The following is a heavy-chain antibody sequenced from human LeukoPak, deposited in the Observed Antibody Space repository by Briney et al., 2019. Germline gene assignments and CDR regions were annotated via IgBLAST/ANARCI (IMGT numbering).Heavy chain of an antibody. V-gene: IGHV4-30-4*08. J-gene: IGHJ4*02. CDR1: GGSISSGDYY. Sequence: SQTLSLTCTVSGGSISSGDYYWSWIRQPPGKGLERIGYIYYSGSTYYNPSLKSRVTISVDTSKNQFSLKLSSVTAADTAVYYCALRRAGGYAFGGDYWGQGTLFTVSS. CDR3: ALRRAGGYAFGGDY. CDR2: IYYSGST. D-gene: IGHD5-12*01.